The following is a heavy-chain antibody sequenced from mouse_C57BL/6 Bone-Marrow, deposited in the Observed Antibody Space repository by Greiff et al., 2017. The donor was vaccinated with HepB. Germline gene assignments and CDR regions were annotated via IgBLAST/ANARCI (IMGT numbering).Heavy chain of an antibody. Sequence: EVQRVESGGDLVKPGGSLKLSCAASGFTFSSYGMSWVRQTPDKRLEWVATISSGGSYTYYPDSVKGRFTISRDNAKNTLYLQRSSMKSEDTAMYYCARRSSAWFAYWGQGTLVTVSA. D-gene: IGHD1-1*01. V-gene: IGHV5-6*01. J-gene: IGHJ3*01. CDR3: ARRSSAWFAY. CDR2: ISSGGSYT. CDR1: GFTFSSYG.